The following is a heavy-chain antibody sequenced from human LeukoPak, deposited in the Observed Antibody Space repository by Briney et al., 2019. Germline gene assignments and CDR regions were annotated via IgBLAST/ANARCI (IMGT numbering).Heavy chain of an antibody. CDR2: IYYSGST. J-gene: IGHJ3*02. Sequence: PSETLSFTCTVSGGSISSSSYYWGWIRQPPGKGLEWIGSIYYSGSTYYNPSLKSRVTISVDTSKNQFSLKLSSVTAADTAVYYCARVTFDWLLRRPYAFDIWGQGTMVTVSS. CDR3: ARVTFDWLLRRPYAFDI. D-gene: IGHD3-9*01. V-gene: IGHV4-39*07. CDR1: GGSISSSSYY.